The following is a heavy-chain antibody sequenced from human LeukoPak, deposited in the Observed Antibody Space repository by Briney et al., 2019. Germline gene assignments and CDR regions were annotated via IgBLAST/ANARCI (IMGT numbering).Heavy chain of an antibody. D-gene: IGHD1-26*01. V-gene: IGHV1-18*01. CDR2: ISAYNGNT. CDR1: GYTFTSYG. CDR3: ASLVGAIDGDYFDY. Sequence: GSVKVSCKASGYTFTSYGISWVRQAPGQGLEWMGWISAYNGNTNYAQKLQGRVTMTTDTSTSTAYMELRSLRSDDTAVYYCASLVGAIDGDYFDYWGQGTLVTVSS. J-gene: IGHJ4*02.